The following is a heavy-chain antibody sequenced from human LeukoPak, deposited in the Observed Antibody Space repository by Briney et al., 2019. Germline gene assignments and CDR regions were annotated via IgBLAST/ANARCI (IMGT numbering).Heavy chain of an antibody. V-gene: IGHV1-2*06. CDR1: GYTFTCYY. D-gene: IGHD3-3*01. Sequence: GASVKVSCKASGYTFTCYYMHWVRQAPGQGLEWMGRINPNSGGTNYAQKFQGRVTMTRDTSISTAYMELSRLRSDDAAVYYCARDLRATIFGVVIPHDYYYYGMDVWGQGTTVTVSS. CDR2: INPNSGGT. J-gene: IGHJ6*02. CDR3: ARDLRATIFGVVIPHDYYYYGMDV.